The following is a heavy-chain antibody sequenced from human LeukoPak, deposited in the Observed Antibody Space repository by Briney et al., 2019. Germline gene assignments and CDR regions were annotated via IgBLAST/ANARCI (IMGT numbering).Heavy chain of an antibody. J-gene: IGHJ4*02. CDR3: ARQEKPLRYSSSWYWDY. CDR1: GGSISSSSYY. V-gene: IGHV4-39*01. CDR2: IYYSGST. D-gene: IGHD6-13*01. Sequence: SETLSLTCAVSGGSISSSSYYWGWIRQPPGKGLEWIGSIYYSGSTYYNPSLKSRVTISVDTSKNQFSLKLSSVTAADTAVYYCARQEKPLRYSSSWYWDYWGQGTLVTVSS.